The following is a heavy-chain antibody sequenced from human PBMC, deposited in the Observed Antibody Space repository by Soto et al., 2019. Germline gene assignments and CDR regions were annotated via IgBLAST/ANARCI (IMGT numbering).Heavy chain of an antibody. CDR3: ARQNVWGSYRLPGY. V-gene: IGHV4-34*01. CDR2: INHSGST. D-gene: IGHD3-16*02. Sequence: QVQLQQWGAGLLKPSETLSLTCAVYGGSFSGYYWSWIRQPPGKGLEWIGEINHSGSTNYNPSLKSRVTXXVXTXXNQSSLKLSSVTAADTAVYYCARQNVWGSYRLPGYWGQGTLVTVSS. CDR1: GGSFSGYY. J-gene: IGHJ4*02.